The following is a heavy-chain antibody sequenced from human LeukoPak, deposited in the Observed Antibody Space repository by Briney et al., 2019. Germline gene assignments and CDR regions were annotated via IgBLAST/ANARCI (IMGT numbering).Heavy chain of an antibody. V-gene: IGHV3-23*01. CDR3: ARRTIEVPGTDF. D-gene: IGHD2-2*01. CDR1: GFTFRSHV. CDR2: MSYDGDFV. Sequence: GGSLRLSCATSGFTFRSHVMSWDRQAPGKGLEWVSTMSYDGDFVYYGGAVKGRFTASRDNSKDTMYLQMNNLRVDDSARYYCARRTIEVPGTDFWGQGALVTVSS. J-gene: IGHJ4*02.